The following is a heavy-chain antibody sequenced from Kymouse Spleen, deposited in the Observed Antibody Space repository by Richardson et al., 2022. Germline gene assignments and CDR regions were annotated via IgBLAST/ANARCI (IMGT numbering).Heavy chain of an antibody. D-gene: IGHD1-26*01. CDR1: GFTFSSYW. J-gene: IGHJ5*02. CDR3: AREERGSGSYGGWFDP. Sequence: EVQLVESGGGLVQPGGSLRLSCAASGFTFSSYWMSWVRQAPGKGLEWVANIKQDGSEKYYVDSVKGRFTISRDNAKNSLYLQMNSLRAEDTAVYYCAREERGSGSYGGWFDPWGQGTLVTVSS. V-gene: IGHV3-7*01. CDR2: IKQDGSEK.